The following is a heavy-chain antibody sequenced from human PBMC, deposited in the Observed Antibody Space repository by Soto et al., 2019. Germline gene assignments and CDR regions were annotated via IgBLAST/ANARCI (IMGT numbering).Heavy chain of an antibody. CDR3: ARHLSTTIAPLPFDY. CDR1: GGSISSGAYS. Sequence: PSETLSLTCAVSGGSISSGAYSWSWIRQPPGKGLEWVGYIYHSGSTYYNPSLKSRVTISVDRSKNRFSLNLNSVTAADTAVYYFARHLSTTIAPLPFDYWGQGTLVTVSS. V-gene: IGHV4-30-2*01. CDR2: IYHSGST. J-gene: IGHJ4*02. D-gene: IGHD1-1*01.